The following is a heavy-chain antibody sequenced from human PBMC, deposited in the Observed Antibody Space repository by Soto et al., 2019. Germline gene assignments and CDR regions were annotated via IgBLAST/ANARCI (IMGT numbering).Heavy chain of an antibody. Sequence: EVQLVESGGGLVQPGVSLRLSCAASGFTFSSYDMHWVRQATGKGLEWVSAIGTAGDPYYPGSVKVRFTISRENAKNSLYLQMNSLRAGETAVYYCASEVTGKALDIWGQGTMVTVSS. D-gene: IGHD5-18*01. CDR2: IGTAGDP. J-gene: IGHJ3*02. CDR1: GFTFSSYD. CDR3: ASEVTGKALDI. V-gene: IGHV3-13*05.